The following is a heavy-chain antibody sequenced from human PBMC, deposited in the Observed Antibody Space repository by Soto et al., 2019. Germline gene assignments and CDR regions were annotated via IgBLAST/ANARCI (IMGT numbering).Heavy chain of an antibody. CDR3: ARAGAPFGVVTL. Sequence: SATLSLTCTVSGGSISSYYWSWIRQPPGKGLEWIGYIYYSGSTNYNPSLKSRVTISVDTSKNQFSLKLSSVTAADTAVYYCARAGAPFGVVTLWGQGTLVTVSS. D-gene: IGHD3-3*01. J-gene: IGHJ4*02. V-gene: IGHV4-59*01. CDR2: IYYSGST. CDR1: GGSISSYY.